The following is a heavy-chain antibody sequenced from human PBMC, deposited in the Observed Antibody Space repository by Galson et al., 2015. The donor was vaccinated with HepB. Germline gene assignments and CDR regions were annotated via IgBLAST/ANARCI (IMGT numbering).Heavy chain of an antibody. D-gene: IGHD1-20*01. CDR3: ARDVGGVHNWNYFDC. Sequence: SLRLSCAASGFTFSSYAMHWVRQAPGKGLQWVAVISNDGNNKYYADSVKGRFTIFRDNSKNTLDLQMNSLRAEDTAVYYCARDVGGVHNWNYFDCWGQGTLVTVSS. CDR1: GFTFSSYA. V-gene: IGHV3-30-3*01. CDR2: ISNDGNNK. J-gene: IGHJ4*02.